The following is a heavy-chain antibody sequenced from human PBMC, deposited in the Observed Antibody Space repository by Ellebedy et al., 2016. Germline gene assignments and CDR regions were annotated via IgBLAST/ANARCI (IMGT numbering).Heavy chain of an antibody. CDR2: INHSGST. V-gene: IGHV4-34*01. CDR3: ARGRAFSGYYGSGKYYYYMDV. J-gene: IGHJ6*03. Sequence: SETLSLTXAVYGGSFSGYYWSWIRQPPGKGLEWIGEINHSGSTNYNPSLKSRVTISVDTSKNQFSLKLSSVTAADTAVYYCARGRAFSGYYGSGKYYYYMDVWGKGTTVTVSS. CDR1: GGSFSGYY. D-gene: IGHD3-10*01.